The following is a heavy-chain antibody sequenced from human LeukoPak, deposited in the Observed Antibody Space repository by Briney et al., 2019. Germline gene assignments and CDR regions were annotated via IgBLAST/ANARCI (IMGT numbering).Heavy chain of an antibody. CDR2: IIPIFGTA. D-gene: IGHD3-16*02. V-gene: IGHV1-69*13. J-gene: IGHJ3*02. CDR3: ARFGYDYVWGSYRRGAFDI. CDR1: GGTFSSYA. Sequence: VKVSCKASGGTFSSYAISWVRQAPGQGLEWMGGIIPIFGTANYAQKFQGRVTITTDESTSTAYMELSSVTAADTAVYYCARFGYDYVWGSYRRGAFDIWGQGTMVTVSS.